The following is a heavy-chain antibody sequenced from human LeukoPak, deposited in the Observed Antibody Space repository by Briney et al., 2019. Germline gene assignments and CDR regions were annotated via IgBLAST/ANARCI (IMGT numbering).Heavy chain of an antibody. J-gene: IGHJ4*02. Sequence: GGSLRLSCAASGFTFSSYAMSWVRQAPGKGLEWVSAISGSGGSTYYADSVKGRFTISRDNSKNTLYLQMNSLRAEDTAVYYCAKGGYYDSSGLFRVPFFDYWGQGTLVTVSS. CDR2: ISGSGGST. D-gene: IGHD3-22*01. V-gene: IGHV3-23*01. CDR3: AKGGYYDSSGLFRVPFFDY. CDR1: GFTFSSYA.